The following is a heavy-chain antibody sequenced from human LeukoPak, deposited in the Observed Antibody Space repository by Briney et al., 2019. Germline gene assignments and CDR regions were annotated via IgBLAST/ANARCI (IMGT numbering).Heavy chain of an antibody. CDR1: GFTIGDYA. D-gene: IGHD3-10*01. CDR3: TGSFGELTFFDY. CDR2: IRSKAYGGTT. J-gene: IGHJ4*02. V-gene: IGHV3-49*04. Sequence: GGSLRLSCTASGFTIGDYAMSWVRQAPGKGLEWVGFIRSKAYGGTTEYAASVKGRFTISRDDSKSIAYLQMNSLKTEDTAVYYCTGSFGELTFFDYWGLGTLVTVSS.